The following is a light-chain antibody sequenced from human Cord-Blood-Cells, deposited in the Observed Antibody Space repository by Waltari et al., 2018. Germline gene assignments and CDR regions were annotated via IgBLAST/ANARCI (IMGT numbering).Light chain of an antibody. V-gene: IGKV1-5*03. CDR3: QQYNSYTWT. Sequence: DIQMTQSPSTLSASVGDRXTITCRASQSISSWLAWYQQKPGKAPKLLIYKASSLESGVPSRFSGSGSGTEFTLTISSLQPDDFATYYCQQYNSYTWTFGQGTKVEIK. J-gene: IGKJ1*01. CDR2: KAS. CDR1: QSISSW.